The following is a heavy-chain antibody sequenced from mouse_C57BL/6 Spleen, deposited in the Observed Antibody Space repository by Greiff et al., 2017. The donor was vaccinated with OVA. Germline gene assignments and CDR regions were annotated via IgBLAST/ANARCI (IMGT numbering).Heavy chain of an antibody. D-gene: IGHD1-1*01. J-gene: IGHJ3*01. CDR1: GYTFTSYW. Sequence: QVQLQQPGAELVRPWSSVKLSCKASGYTFTSYWMDWVKQRPGQGLEWIGNIYPSDSETHYNQKFKDKATLTVDKSSSTAYMQLSSLTSEDSAVYYCARFTTVVATPYWGQGTLVTVSA. V-gene: IGHV1-61*01. CDR3: ARFTTVVATPY. CDR2: IYPSDSET.